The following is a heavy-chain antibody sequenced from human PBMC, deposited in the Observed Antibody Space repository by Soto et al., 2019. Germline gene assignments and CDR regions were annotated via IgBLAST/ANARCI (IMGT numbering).Heavy chain of an antibody. CDR3: AKGSGYDFDYYYGMDV. J-gene: IGHJ6*02. CDR2: ISGSGGST. CDR1: GFTFSSYA. V-gene: IGHV3-23*01. Sequence: PGGSLRLSCAASGFTFSSYAMIWVRQAPGKGLEWVSAISGSGGSTYYADSVKGRFTISRDNSKNTLYLQMNSLRAEDTAVYYCAKGSGYDFDYYYGMDVWGQGTTVTVSS. D-gene: IGHD5-12*01.